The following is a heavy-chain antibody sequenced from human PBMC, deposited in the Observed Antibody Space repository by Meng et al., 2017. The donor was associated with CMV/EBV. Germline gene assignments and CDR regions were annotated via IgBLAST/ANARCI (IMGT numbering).Heavy chain of an antibody. D-gene: IGHD3-10*01. CDR2: ISYDGSIK. Sequence: GESLKISCAASGFTFSTYAMHWVRQAPGKGLNWVAIISYDGSIKYYADSVKGRFTISRDNSKHTLYLQMSSLRTEDTAVYYCARDLYGSGSYYSAFDYWGQGTLVTVSS. CDR3: ARDLYGSGSYYSAFDY. V-gene: IGHV3-30-3*01. J-gene: IGHJ4*02. CDR1: GFTFSTYA.